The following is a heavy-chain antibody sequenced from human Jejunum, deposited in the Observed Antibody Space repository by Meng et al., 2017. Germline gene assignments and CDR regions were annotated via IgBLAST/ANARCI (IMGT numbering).Heavy chain of an antibody. CDR1: VCPVTASSW. CDR3: ARDPRTNWASRFFDN. V-gene: IGHV4-4*02. J-gene: IGHJ4*02. Sequence: LHQPGPGRVGPSGTLSPTSACSVCPVTASSWWRWVRQPPGKGMEWIGEISRRGRANYNPSLKGRVTISLDRSMNLFSLKLDSVTAADAAVYYCARDPRTNWASRFFDNWGQGTLVTVSS. D-gene: IGHD1/OR15-1a*01. CDR2: ISRRGRA.